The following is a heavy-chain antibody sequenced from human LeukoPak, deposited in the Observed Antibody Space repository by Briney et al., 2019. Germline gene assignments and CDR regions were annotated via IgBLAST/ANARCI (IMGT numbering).Heavy chain of an antibody. D-gene: IGHD4-17*01. CDR1: GFTFDDYA. CDR3: AKGSLYGDYFYFDY. CDR2: ISGDGGST. Sequence: GGSLRLSCAASGFTFDDYAMHWVRQAPGKGLEWVSLISGDGGSTYYADSVKGRFTISRDNSKNSLYLQMISLRTEDTALYYCAKGSLYGDYFYFDYWGQGTLVTVSS. J-gene: IGHJ4*02. V-gene: IGHV3-43*02.